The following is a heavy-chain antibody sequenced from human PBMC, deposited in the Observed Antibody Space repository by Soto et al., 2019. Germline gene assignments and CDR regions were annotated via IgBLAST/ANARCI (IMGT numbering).Heavy chain of an antibody. CDR2: IIPIFGTA. CDR1: GGTLSSYA. D-gene: IGHD3-22*01. CDR3: ARDRGPSSGYYPYWFDP. J-gene: IGHJ5*02. V-gene: IGHV1-69*12. Sequence: QVQLVQSGAEVKKPGSSLKVSCKASGGTLSSYAISWVRQAPGQGLEWMGEIIPIFGTANYAQKFQGRVTITADESTSTAYMELSSLRSEDTAVYYCARDRGPSSGYYPYWFDPWGQGTLVTVSS.